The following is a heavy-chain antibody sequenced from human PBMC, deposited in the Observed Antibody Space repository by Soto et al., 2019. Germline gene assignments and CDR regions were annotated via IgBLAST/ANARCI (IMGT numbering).Heavy chain of an antibody. CDR1: GYTFTSYG. J-gene: IGHJ4*02. V-gene: IGHV1-18*01. CDR2: ISAYNGNT. Sequence: ASVKVSCKASGYTFTSYGISWVRQAPGQGLEWMGWISAYNGNTNYAQKLQGRVTMTTDTSTSTAYMKLRSLRSDDTAVYYCARAAAPLRFLEWLSHYFDYWGQGTLVTVSS. CDR3: ARAAAPLRFLEWLSHYFDY. D-gene: IGHD3-3*01.